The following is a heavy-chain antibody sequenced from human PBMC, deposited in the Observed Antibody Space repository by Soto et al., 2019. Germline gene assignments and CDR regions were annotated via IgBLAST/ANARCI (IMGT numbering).Heavy chain of an antibody. V-gene: IGHV1-18*01. J-gene: IGHJ4*02. CDR1: GDSFTSYG. CDR2: ISGYNGNT. Sequence: GASVKLSCKACGDSFTSYGISWVRQAPGQGLEWMGWISGYNGNTKYAQKLQGRVTMTTDTSTSTAYMELRSLRSDDTAVYYCARDLGGQIVDYWGQGTLVTVSS. D-gene: IGHD1-26*01. CDR3: ARDLGGQIVDY.